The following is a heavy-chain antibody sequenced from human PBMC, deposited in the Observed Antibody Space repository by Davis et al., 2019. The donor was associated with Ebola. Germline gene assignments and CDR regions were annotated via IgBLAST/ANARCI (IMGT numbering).Heavy chain of an antibody. CDR1: GFTFSSYW. CDR3: TRSPSSSSPLGAFDI. CDR2: IRSKAYGGTT. D-gene: IGHD6-6*01. Sequence: GESLKISCAASGFTFSSYWMSWFRQAPGKGLEWVGFIRSKAYGGTTEYATSVKGRFTISRDDSKSIAYLQMNSLKTEDTAVYYCTRSPSSSSPLGAFDIWGQGTMVTVSS. V-gene: IGHV3-49*03. J-gene: IGHJ3*02.